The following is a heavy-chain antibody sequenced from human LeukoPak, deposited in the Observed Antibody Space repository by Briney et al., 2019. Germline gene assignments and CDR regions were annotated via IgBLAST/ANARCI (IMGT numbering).Heavy chain of an antibody. J-gene: IGHJ4*02. CDR1: GFSFSSFW. CDR3: ARGMTTGD. CDR2: IKHDGSEK. V-gene: IGHV3-7*05. Sequence: GGSLRLSCAASGFSFSSFWMNWVRQAPGKGLEWVANIKHDGSEKYYVDSVKGRFTISRDNAKSSLFLQMNSLRVEDTAVYYCARGMTTGDWGQGALVTVSS. D-gene: IGHD4-17*01.